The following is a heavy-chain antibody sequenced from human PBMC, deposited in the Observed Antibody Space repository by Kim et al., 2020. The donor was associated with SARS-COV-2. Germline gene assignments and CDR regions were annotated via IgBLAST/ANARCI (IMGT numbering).Heavy chain of an antibody. CDR3: ARSFMATHMGY. CDR2: INHSGST. J-gene: IGHJ4*02. CDR1: GGSFSGYY. Sequence: SETLSLTCAVYGGSFSGYYWSWIRQPPGKGLEWIGEINHSGSTNYNPSLKSRVTISVDTSKNQFSLKLSSVTAADTAVYYCARSFMATHMGYWGQGTLVTVSS. V-gene: IGHV4-34*01. D-gene: IGHD5-12*01.